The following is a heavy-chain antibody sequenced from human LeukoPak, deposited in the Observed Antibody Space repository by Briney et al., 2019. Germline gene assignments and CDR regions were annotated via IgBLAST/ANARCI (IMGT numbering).Heavy chain of an antibody. V-gene: IGHV4-59*01. CDR3: ARESRRVASRPHLFDY. Sequence: SETLSLTCTVSGGSIRGSYWSWIRQPPGKGLEWIGYTYHSGGTNYNPSLKSRLTISVDTSNNQFSLEMTSVTAADTAVYYCARESRRVASRPHLFDYWGQGILVTVSS. D-gene: IGHD6-6*01. CDR2: TYHSGGT. CDR1: GGSIRGSY. J-gene: IGHJ4*02.